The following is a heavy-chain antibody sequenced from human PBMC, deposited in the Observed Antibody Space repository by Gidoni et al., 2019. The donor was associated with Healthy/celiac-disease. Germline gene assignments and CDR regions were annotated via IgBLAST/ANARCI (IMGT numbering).Heavy chain of an antibody. CDR1: GFTFSSYS. Sequence: EVQLVESGGGLVKPGGSLRLSCAASGFTFSSYSMNWVRQAPGKGLEWVSSISSSSSYIYYADSVKGRFTISRDNAKNSLYLQMNSLRAEDTAVYYCARDLAFLGITMIVVVDGAFDIWGQGTMVTVSS. CDR2: ISSSSSYI. CDR3: ARDLAFLGITMIVVVDGAFDI. V-gene: IGHV3-21*01. D-gene: IGHD3-22*01. J-gene: IGHJ3*02.